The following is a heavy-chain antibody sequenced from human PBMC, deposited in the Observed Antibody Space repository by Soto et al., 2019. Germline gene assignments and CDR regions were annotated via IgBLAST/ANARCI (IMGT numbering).Heavy chain of an antibody. CDR3: AAHDSGGYYAEY. J-gene: IGHJ4*02. CDR1: GDSVTISDYY. V-gene: IGHV4-39*01. Sequence: QLQLQESGPGLVKPSETLSLTCTVSGDSVTISDYYWGWIRQPPGKGLEWIGSIHYSGSTYYNPSLKSRVTISGATSKKRFSLKLTSVTAADAAVYYCAAHDSGGYYAEYWGQGTLVTVSA. D-gene: IGHD3-22*01. CDR2: IHYSGST.